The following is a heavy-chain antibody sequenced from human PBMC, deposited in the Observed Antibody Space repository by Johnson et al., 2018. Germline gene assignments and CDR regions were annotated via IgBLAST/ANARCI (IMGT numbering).Heavy chain of an antibody. Sequence: DSVKGLFTISRDNSKNTLYLQMNSLRAEDTAVYYCARAMDYYYYYGMDVWGPGTTVTVSS. J-gene: IGHJ6*02. D-gene: IGHD3-10*01. V-gene: IGHV3-53*01. CDR3: ARAMDYYYYYGMDV.